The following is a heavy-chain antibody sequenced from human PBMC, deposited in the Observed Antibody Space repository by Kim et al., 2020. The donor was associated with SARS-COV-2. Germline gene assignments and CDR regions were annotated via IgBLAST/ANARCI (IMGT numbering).Heavy chain of an antibody. V-gene: IGHV4-59*01. J-gene: IGHJ5*02. Sequence: KSRVTISVDTSKNQFSLKLSSVTAADTAVYYCARDRRNWAGTTSAWFDPWGQGTLVTVSS. D-gene: IGHD1-7*01. CDR3: ARDRRNWAGTTSAWFDP.